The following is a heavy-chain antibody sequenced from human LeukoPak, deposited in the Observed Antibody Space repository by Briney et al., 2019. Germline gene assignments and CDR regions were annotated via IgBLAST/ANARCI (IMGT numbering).Heavy chain of an antibody. V-gene: IGHV1-24*01. J-gene: IGHJ2*01. CDR3: ATGVIAAAVNWYFDL. Sequence: ASVKVSCKVSGYTLTELSMHWVRQAPGKGLEWMGGFDPEDGETIYAQKFQGRVTMTEDTSTDTAYMELSSLRSEDTAVYYCATGVIAAAVNWYFDLWGRGTLVTVSS. CDR1: GYTLTELS. CDR2: FDPEDGET. D-gene: IGHD6-13*01.